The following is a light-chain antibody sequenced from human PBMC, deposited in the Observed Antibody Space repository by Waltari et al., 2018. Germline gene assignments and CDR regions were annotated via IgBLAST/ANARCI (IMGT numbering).Light chain of an antibody. Sequence: IQLTQSPSSLSASVGDSVTITCRASQDISNYLAWYQEKPGKAPKVLISAASTLQSGVPSRFSGSGSGTDFTLTISSLQPEDFATYYCQQLNSAFGPGTKVDI. V-gene: IGKV1-9*01. CDR3: QQLNSA. CDR1: QDISNY. CDR2: AAS. J-gene: IGKJ3*01.